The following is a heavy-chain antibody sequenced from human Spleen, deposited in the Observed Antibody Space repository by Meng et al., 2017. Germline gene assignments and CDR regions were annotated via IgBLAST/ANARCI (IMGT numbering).Heavy chain of an antibody. V-gene: IGHV1-2*06. CDR1: GYTFTAYY. CDR2: INPDTGDT. CDR3: ARDEDISAAGKLFGDY. Sequence: QGRLVQSGAKLKKPGASVKVSCKPSGYTFTAYYIHWVRQAPGQGLEWMGHINPDTGDTLYAQKFQGRVSMTGDTSISTAYVELSGLRSDDTAVYYCARDEDISAAGKLFGDYWGQGTLVTVSS. D-gene: IGHD6-13*01. J-gene: IGHJ4*02.